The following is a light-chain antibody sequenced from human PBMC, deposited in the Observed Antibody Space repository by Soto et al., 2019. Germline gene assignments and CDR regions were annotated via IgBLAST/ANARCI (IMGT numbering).Light chain of an antibody. CDR1: SSNIGSNT. J-gene: IGLJ2*01. CDR3: AAWDDSLNGVV. CDR2: SNN. V-gene: IGLV1-44*01. Sequence: VVTQPPSASGTPGQRVTISCSGSSSNIGSNTVNWYQQLPGTAPKLLIYSNNQRPSGVPDRFSGSKSGTSASLAVSGLQSEDEADYYCAAWDDSLNGVVFGGGTKLTVL.